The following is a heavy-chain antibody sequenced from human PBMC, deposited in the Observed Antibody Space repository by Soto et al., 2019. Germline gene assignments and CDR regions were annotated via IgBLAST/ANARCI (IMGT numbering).Heavy chain of an antibody. CDR3: ASITMVRGVTSNWFDP. Sequence: GGSLRLSCAASGFTFSSYGMHWVRQAPGKGLEWVAVISYDGSNKYNADSVKGRFTISRDNSKNTLYLQMNSLRAEDTAVYYCASITMVRGVTSNWFDPWGQGTLVTVSS. CDR1: GFTFSSYG. D-gene: IGHD3-10*01. V-gene: IGHV3-30*03. CDR2: ISYDGSNK. J-gene: IGHJ5*02.